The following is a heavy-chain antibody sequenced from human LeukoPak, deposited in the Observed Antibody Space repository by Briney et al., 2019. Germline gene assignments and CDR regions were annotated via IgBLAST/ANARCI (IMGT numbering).Heavy chain of an antibody. Sequence: SETLSLTCAVYGGSFSGYYWSWIRQSPGKGLEWIGEINHSGSTKYNSSLKSRVTISVDTSKNQFSLKLSSVTAADTAVYYCARGEAAAGIPFDYWGQGTLVTVSS. D-gene: IGHD6-13*01. V-gene: IGHV4-34*01. CDR2: INHSGST. CDR1: GGSFSGYY. CDR3: ARGEAAAGIPFDY. J-gene: IGHJ4*02.